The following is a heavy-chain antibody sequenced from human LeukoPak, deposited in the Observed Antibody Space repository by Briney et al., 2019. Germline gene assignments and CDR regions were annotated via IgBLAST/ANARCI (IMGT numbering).Heavy chain of an antibody. Sequence: PGGSLRLSCAASGFTFSSYWMSWVRQAPGKGLEWVANIKQDGSEKYYVDSVKGRFTISRDNAKNSLYLQLNSLRVEDTAVYFCARSSYGPRYYLDYWGQGTLVTVPS. V-gene: IGHV3-7*01. D-gene: IGHD5-12*01. CDR2: IKQDGSEK. J-gene: IGHJ4*02. CDR3: ARSSYGPRYYLDY. CDR1: GFTFSSYW.